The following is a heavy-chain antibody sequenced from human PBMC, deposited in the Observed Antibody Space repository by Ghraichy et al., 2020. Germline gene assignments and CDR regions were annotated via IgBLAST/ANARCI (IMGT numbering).Heavy chain of an antibody. Sequence: SVKVSCKASGGTFSSYAISWVRQAPGQGLEWMGRIIPILGIANYAQKFQGRVTITADKSTSTAYMELSSLRSEDTAVYYCARERVYYDFWSGHHYHNWFDPWGQGTLVTVSS. D-gene: IGHD3-3*01. CDR3: ARERVYYDFWSGHHYHNWFDP. J-gene: IGHJ5*02. CDR2: IIPILGIA. V-gene: IGHV1-69*04. CDR1: GGTFSSYA.